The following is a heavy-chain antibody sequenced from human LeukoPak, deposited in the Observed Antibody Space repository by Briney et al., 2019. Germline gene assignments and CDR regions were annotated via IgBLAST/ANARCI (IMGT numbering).Heavy chain of an antibody. V-gene: IGHV1-18*04. Sequence: GASVKVSCKASGYTFAGYYMHWVRQAPGQGLEWMGWISAYNGNTNYAQKLQGRVTMTTDTSTSTAYMELRSLRSDDTAVYYCARDLTQYSSSFRHWGQGTLVTVSS. CDR2: ISAYNGNT. D-gene: IGHD6-13*01. J-gene: IGHJ1*01. CDR1: GYTFAGYY. CDR3: ARDLTQYSSSFRH.